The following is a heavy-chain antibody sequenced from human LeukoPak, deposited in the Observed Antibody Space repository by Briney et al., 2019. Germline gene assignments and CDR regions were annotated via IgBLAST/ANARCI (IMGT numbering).Heavy chain of an antibody. CDR3: AKFRADSSGWPFDY. CDR2: IYYSGST. Sequence: PSETLSLTCTVSGGSVSSGSYYWSWIRQPPGKGLEWIGYIYYSGSTNYNPSLKSRVTISVDTSKNQFSLKLSSVTAADTAIYYCAKFRADSSGWPFDYWGQGTLVTVSS. J-gene: IGHJ4*02. V-gene: IGHV4-61*01. D-gene: IGHD6-19*01. CDR1: GGSVSSGSYY.